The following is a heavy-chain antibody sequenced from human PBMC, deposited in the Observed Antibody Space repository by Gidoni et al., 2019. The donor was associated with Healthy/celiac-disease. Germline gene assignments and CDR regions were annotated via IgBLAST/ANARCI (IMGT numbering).Heavy chain of an antibody. Sequence: QVQSVESGGGVVQPCRSLRPSCAASGFPFSSYGMHWVRQAPGKGLEWVAVISYDGSNKYYADSVKGRFTISRDNSKNTLYLQMNSLRAEDTAVYYCARQLGDIAVAGPDDYWGQGTLVTVSS. CDR2: ISYDGSNK. V-gene: IGHV3-30*04. D-gene: IGHD6-19*01. CDR3: ARQLGDIAVAGPDDY. J-gene: IGHJ4*02. CDR1: GFPFSSYG.